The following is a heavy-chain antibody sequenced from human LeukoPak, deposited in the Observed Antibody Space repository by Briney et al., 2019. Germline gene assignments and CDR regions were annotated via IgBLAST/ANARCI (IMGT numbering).Heavy chain of an antibody. V-gene: IGHV3-7*01. CDR3: ASDLGGGYLDY. D-gene: IGHD1-26*01. Sequence: GGSLRLSCEASGFTFTRYWINWVRQAPGKGREGVASVHPDGYAKGYVDSVKGRFSISRDNSKNSVYLQMHTLRPEDTAMYYYASDLGGGYLDYWGQGTLVPVSS. J-gene: IGHJ4*02. CDR1: GFTFTRYW. CDR2: VHPDGYAK.